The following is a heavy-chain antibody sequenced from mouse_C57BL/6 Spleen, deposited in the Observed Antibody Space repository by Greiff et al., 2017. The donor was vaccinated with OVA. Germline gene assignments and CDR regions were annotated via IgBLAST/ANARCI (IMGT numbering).Heavy chain of an antibody. D-gene: IGHD2-3*01. Sequence: VQLQQPGAELVRPGSSVKLSCKASGYTFTSYWMHWVKQRPIQGLEWIGNIDPSDSETHYNQKFKDKATLTVDKSSSTAYMQLSSLTSEDSAVYDCARYGYYDYYAMDYWGQGTSVTVSS. CDR1: GYTFTSYW. CDR3: ARYGYYDYYAMDY. CDR2: IDPSDSET. V-gene: IGHV1-52*01. J-gene: IGHJ4*01.